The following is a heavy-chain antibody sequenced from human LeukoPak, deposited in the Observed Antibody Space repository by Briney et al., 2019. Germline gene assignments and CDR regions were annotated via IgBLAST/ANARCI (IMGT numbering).Heavy chain of an antibody. J-gene: IGHJ4*02. Sequence: ASVKVSCKASGYTFTSYDVNWVRQATGQGLEWMGWMNPTSGHTGYAQNLQGRVTMTRDTSISTAYMELNSLTSEDTAVYYCARSPVGVRKKHDFWGQGTLVIVSS. V-gene: IGHV1-8*01. CDR2: MNPTSGHT. CDR3: ARSPVGVRKKHDF. CDR1: GYTFTSYD. D-gene: IGHD3-10*01.